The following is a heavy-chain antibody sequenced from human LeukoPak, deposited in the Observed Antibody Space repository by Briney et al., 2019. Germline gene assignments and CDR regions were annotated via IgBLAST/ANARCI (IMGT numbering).Heavy chain of an antibody. J-gene: IGHJ4*02. Sequence: SETLSLTCTVSGGSISSGGHYWSWIRQHPGKGLEWIGHIYNSGGTYYNPSLKSRVTISVDTSKNQFSLKLSSATAADTAVYYCATDLVRGVMGYWGQGTLVTVSS. CDR2: IYNSGGT. D-gene: IGHD3-10*01. CDR3: ATDLVRGVMGY. CDR1: GGSISSGGHY. V-gene: IGHV4-31*03.